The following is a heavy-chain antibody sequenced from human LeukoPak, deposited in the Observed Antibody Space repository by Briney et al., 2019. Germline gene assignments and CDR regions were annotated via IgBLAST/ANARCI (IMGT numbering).Heavy chain of an antibody. CDR1: GFTFDDYA. J-gene: IGHJ3*02. D-gene: IGHD3-10*01. CDR2: ISWNSGSI. V-gene: IGHV3-9*01. CDR3: AKDTYYYGSGTNGAFDI. Sequence: GGSLRLSCAASGFTFDDYAMHWVRQAPGKGLEWVSGISWNSGSIGYADSVKGRFTISRDNAKNSLYLQMNSLRAEDTALYYCAKDTYYYGSGTNGAFDIWGQGTMVTVSS.